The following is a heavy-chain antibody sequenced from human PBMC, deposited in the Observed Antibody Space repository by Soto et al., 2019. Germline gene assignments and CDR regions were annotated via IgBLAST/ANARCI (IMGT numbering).Heavy chain of an antibody. CDR1: GFSITSSGVT. CDR2: IDWNDDK. J-gene: IGHJ1*01. CDR3: AHSGYVYGLGGLDG. D-gene: IGHD5-18*01. V-gene: IGHV2-5*01. Sequence: SGPTLVNPTQTLTLTCTFSGFSITSSGVTVGWIRQPPGKALEWLALIDWNDDKRYSPSLKSRLTITKDTSKNQVVLTMTNMGPVDTAAWFCAHSGYVYGLGGLDGWGQGTLVTVSS.